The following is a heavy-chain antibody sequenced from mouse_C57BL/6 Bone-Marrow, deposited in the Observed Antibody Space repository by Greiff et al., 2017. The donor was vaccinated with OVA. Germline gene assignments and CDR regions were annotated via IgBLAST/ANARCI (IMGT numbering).Heavy chain of an antibody. Sequence: EVQRVESGAELVRPGASVKLSCTASGFNIKDDYMHWVKQRPEQGLEWIGWIDPENGDTEYASKFQGKATITADTSSNTAYLQLSSLTSEDTAVYCCTTGDFDVWGTGTTVTVSS. CDR3: TTGDFDV. CDR1: GFNIKDDY. V-gene: IGHV14-4*01. CDR2: IDPENGDT. J-gene: IGHJ1*03.